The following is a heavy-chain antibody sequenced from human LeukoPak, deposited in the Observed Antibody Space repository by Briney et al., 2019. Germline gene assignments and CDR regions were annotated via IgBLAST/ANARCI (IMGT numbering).Heavy chain of an antibody. J-gene: IGHJ4*02. CDR2: ISGSGGST. V-gene: IGHV3-23*01. D-gene: IGHD3-3*01. CDR3: AKSVLAYQDY. Sequence: GSLRLSCAASGFTLSTYAMNWVRQAPGKGLEWVSAISGSGGSTYYADSVKGRFTISRDNSKNMLYLQMNSLRAEDTAVYYCAKSVLAYQDYWGQGTLVTVSS. CDR1: GFTLSTYA.